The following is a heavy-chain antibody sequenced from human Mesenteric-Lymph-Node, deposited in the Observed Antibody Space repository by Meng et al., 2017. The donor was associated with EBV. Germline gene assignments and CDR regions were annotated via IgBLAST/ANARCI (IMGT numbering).Heavy chain of an antibody. D-gene: IGHD3-22*01. CDR3: ARGLGAPNLYYDSNALDY. J-gene: IGHJ4*02. Sequence: QVQLQQWAVGLLRPSATLSLTCAVYGGSFSGQYWSWIRQPPGKGLEWIGELNRSGNTNYNPFFKGRVTISVDTSKNQFSLKLSSVTAADTTVYYCARGLGAPNLYYDSNALDYWGQGTLVTVSS. CDR2: LNRSGNT. V-gene: IGHV4-34*01. CDR1: GGSFSGQY.